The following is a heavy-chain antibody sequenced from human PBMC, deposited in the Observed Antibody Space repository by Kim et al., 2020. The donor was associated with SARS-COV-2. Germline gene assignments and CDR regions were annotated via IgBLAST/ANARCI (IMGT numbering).Heavy chain of an antibody. J-gene: IGHJ3*02. CDR3: ARWVVPAAIGAFDI. V-gene: IGHV3-21*01. Sequence: ADSLKARFTISRDNAKNALYLQMNSLRAEDTAVYYCARWVVPAAIGAFDIWGQGTMVTVSS. D-gene: IGHD2-2*01.